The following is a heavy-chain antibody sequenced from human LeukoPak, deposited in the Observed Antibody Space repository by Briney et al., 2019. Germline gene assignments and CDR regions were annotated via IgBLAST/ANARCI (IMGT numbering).Heavy chain of an antibody. CDR1: GGSIGLYY. Sequence: SETLSLTCTVPGGSIGLYYWNWIRQPAGKGLEWIGRIFTSGITNYNPSLKSRVTMSVDTSKSQFSLALSSVTAADTAVYYCAREISGSYYNPLGYMDVWGKGTTVTVSS. V-gene: IGHV4-4*07. J-gene: IGHJ6*03. CDR2: IFTSGIT. CDR3: AREISGSYYNPLGYMDV. D-gene: IGHD3-10*01.